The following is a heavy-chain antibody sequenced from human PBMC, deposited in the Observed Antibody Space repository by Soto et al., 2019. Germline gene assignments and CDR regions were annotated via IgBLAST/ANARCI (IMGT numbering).Heavy chain of an antibody. Sequence: QVQLQESGPGLVKPSQTLSLTCTVSGGSISSGGYYWSWIRQHPGKGLEWIGYIYYSGSTYYNPSLKSRVTISVDTYKNQFSLKLSSVTAADTAVYYCARAGYCSGGSCYWFDPWGQGTLVTVSS. J-gene: IGHJ5*02. CDR3: ARAGYCSGGSCYWFDP. V-gene: IGHV4-31*03. D-gene: IGHD2-15*01. CDR1: GGSISSGGYY. CDR2: IYYSGST.